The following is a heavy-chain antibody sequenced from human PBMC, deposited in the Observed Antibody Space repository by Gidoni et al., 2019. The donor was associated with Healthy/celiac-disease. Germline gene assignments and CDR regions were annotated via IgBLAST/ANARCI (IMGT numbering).Heavy chain of an antibody. CDR1: GFTFSSYS. CDR3: ARDSAIFGVASFDY. D-gene: IGHD3-3*01. CDR2: ISSSRSHI. Sequence: EVQLVESGGGLVKPGVSLRLSCAASGFTFSSYSMNWVRQAPGKGPEGVSSISSSRSHIYYADSVKGRFTISGDNAKNSLYLQVNVLVAEDTAVYYCARDSAIFGVASFDYWGQGALVTVSS. V-gene: IGHV3-21*01. J-gene: IGHJ4*02.